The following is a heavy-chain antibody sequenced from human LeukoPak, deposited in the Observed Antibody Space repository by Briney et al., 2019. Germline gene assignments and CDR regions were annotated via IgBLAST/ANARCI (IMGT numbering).Heavy chain of an antibody. Sequence: PGGSLRLSCAASGFTFSSYGMHWVRQAPGKGLEWVAFIRYDGSNKYYADSVKGRFTISRDNSKNTLYLQMNSLRAEDTAVYYCAKGYCSGGSCYSLFIRAQIDYWGQGTLVTVSS. D-gene: IGHD2-15*01. J-gene: IGHJ4*02. V-gene: IGHV3-30*02. CDR1: GFTFSSYG. CDR2: IRYDGSNK. CDR3: AKGYCSGGSCYSLFIRAQIDY.